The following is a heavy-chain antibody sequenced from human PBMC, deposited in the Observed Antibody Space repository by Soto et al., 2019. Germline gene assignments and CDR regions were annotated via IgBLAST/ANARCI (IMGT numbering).Heavy chain of an antibody. CDR1: GGSIRRSDYY. V-gene: IGHV4-31*03. CDR2: IYYSGST. Sequence: QLQLQESGPGLVKPSQTLSLTCTVSGGSIRRSDYYWSWVRQLPGRGLEWIGYIYYSGSTFYNPSLMRRLAISVDTSRNQFSLSLTSVTAADTAVYYCARLESVTRSLGYLDYWGQGIRVTVTS. D-gene: IGHD7-27*01. J-gene: IGHJ4*02. CDR3: ARLESVTRSLGYLDY.